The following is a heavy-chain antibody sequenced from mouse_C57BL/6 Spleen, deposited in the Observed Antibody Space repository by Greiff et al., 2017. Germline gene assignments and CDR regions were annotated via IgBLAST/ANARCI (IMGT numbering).Heavy chain of an antibody. CDR2: IHPNSGST. CDR1: GYTFTSYW. J-gene: IGHJ2*01. CDR3: ARLDYVNDRYFDY. Sequence: VQLQQPGAELVKPGASVKLSCKASGYTFTSYWMHWVKQRPGQGLEWIGMIHPNSGSTNYNEKFKSKATLTVDKSSSTAYMQLSSLTSEDSAVDYCARLDYVNDRYFDYWGQGTTLTVSS. V-gene: IGHV1-64*01. D-gene: IGHD1-1*02.